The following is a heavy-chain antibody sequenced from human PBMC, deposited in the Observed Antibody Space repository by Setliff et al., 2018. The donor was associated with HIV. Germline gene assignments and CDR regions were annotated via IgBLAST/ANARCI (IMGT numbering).Heavy chain of an antibody. CDR1: GFTLSTYA. CDR2: IFGSADNT. CDR3: AKGQDGLRYNWFDP. Sequence: GGSLRLSCSASGFTLSTYAMSWVRQAPGKGLEWVSAIFGSADNTHYADSVKGRFTISRDISKNTLYLQMNSQRAEDTAVYFCAKGQDGLRYNWFDPWGQGALVTVSS. V-gene: IGHV3-23*01. J-gene: IGHJ5*02.